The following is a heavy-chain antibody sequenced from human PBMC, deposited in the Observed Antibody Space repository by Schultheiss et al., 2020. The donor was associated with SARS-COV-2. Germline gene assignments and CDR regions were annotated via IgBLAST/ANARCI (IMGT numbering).Heavy chain of an antibody. V-gene: IGHV3-64*04. J-gene: IGHJ4*02. CDR2: ISSNGGST. Sequence: GESLKISCAASGFTFSNYGMHWVRQAPGKGLEYVSAISSNGGSTYYADSVKGRFTISRDDSKSTLHLQMNSLRAEDTAVYYCAKSRRHYWGQGTLVTVSS. CDR1: GFTFSNYG. CDR3: AKSRRHY.